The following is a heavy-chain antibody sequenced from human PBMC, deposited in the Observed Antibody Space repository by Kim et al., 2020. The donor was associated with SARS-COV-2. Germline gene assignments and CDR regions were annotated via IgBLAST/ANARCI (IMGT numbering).Heavy chain of an antibody. J-gene: IGHJ5*02. CDR2: ISYDGSNK. V-gene: IGHV3-30*18. CDR3: AKDRGYSSSPNWFDP. D-gene: IGHD6-13*01. Sequence: GGSLRLSCAASGFTFSSYGMHWVRQAPGKGLEWVAVISYDGSNKYYADSVKGRFTISRDNSKNTLYLQMNSLRAEDTAVYYCAKDRGYSSSPNWFDPWGQGTLVTVSS. CDR1: GFTFSSYG.